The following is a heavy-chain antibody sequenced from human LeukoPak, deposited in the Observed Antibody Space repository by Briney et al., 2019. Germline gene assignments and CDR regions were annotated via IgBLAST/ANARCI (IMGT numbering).Heavy chain of an antibody. CDR1: GFAFSSYS. CDR3: VRDPHALDY. V-gene: IGHV3-48*02. CDR2: ITSRSSPI. J-gene: IGHJ4*02. Sequence: PGGSLRLSCAASGFAFSSYSMNWVRQAPGKGLEWISYITSRSSPIHYADSVKGRFTISRDNAKNSLYLQMNSLRDEDTAVYYCVRDPHALDYWGRGTLVTVSS.